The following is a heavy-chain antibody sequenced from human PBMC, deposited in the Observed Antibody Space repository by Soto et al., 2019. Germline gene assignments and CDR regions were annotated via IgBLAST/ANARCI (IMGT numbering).Heavy chain of an antibody. Sequence: ASVKVSCKASGYTFTSNYMHWVRQAPGQGLEWMGIINPSGGSTSYAQKFQGRVTMTRDTSTSTVYMELSSLRSEDTAVYYCARDLGGTGHSSGIDHWGQGTLVTVSS. CDR1: GYTFTSNY. CDR2: INPSGGST. J-gene: IGHJ4*02. CDR3: ARDLGGTGHSSGIDH. D-gene: IGHD6-25*01. V-gene: IGHV1-46*01.